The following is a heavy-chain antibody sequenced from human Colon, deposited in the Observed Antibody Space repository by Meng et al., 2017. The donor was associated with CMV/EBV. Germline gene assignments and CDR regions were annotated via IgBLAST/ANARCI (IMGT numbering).Heavy chain of an antibody. V-gene: IGHV1-2*02. CDR1: GYVFSDFY. Sequence: VKVSCKASGYVFSDFYINWVRQAPGQGLEWVGWINPDSGATYYTQRFQGRVTMTRDTSGRTAYMELSSLRSDDTAIYYCARNSDYYDSAGYYYDRAFDLWGQGTMVTVSS. J-gene: IGHJ3*01. CDR2: INPDSGAT. CDR3: ARNSDYYDSAGYYYDRAFDL. D-gene: IGHD3-22*01.